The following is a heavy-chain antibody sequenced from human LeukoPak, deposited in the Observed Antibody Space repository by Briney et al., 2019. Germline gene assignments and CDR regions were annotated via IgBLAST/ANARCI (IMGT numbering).Heavy chain of an antibody. CDR2: FDPEDGET. CDR3: ATEALLRYSARGLFDY. CDR1: GYTLTELS. J-gene: IGHJ4*02. Sequence: ASVKVSCKVSGYTLTELSMHWVRQAPGKGLEWMGGFDPEDGETIYAQKFQGRVTMTEDTSTDTAYMELSSLRSEDTAVYYCATEALLRYSARGLFDYWGQGSLVTVSS. V-gene: IGHV1-24*01. D-gene: IGHD3-9*01.